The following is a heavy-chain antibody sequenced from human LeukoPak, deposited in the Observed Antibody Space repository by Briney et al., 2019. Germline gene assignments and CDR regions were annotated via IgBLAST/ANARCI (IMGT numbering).Heavy chain of an antibody. D-gene: IGHD3-22*01. CDR1: GYTFTSYY. Sequence: ASVKVSCKASGYTFTSYYMHWVRQAPGQGLEWMGIINPSGGSTSYAQKFRGRVTMTRDMSTSTVYMELSSLRSEDTAVYYCAREEVYDSSGRGWFDPWGQGTLVTVSS. J-gene: IGHJ5*02. V-gene: IGHV1-46*01. CDR3: AREEVYDSSGRGWFDP. CDR2: INPSGGST.